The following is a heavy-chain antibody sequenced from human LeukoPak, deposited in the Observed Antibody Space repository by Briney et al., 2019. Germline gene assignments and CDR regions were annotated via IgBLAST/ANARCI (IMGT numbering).Heavy chain of an antibody. V-gene: IGHV4-34*01. CDR1: GGSFSGYY. Sequence: SETLSLTCAVYGGSFSGYYWSWIRQPPGKGLEWIGEINHSGSTNHNPSLKSRVTISVDTSKNQFSLKLSSVTAADTAVYYCARRRQTDYSDWGQGTLVTVSS. J-gene: IGHJ4*02. CDR3: ARRRQTDYSD. CDR2: INHSGST. D-gene: IGHD5-12*01.